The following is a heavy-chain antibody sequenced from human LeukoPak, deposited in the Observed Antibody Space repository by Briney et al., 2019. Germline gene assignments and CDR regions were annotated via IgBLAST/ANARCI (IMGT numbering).Heavy chain of an antibody. D-gene: IGHD4-23*01. J-gene: IGHJ1*01. CDR3: AREVGGGGYFQV. CDR2: VDYSGTT. V-gene: IGHV4-59*01. Sequence: PQTLSLTCTVSDVSITRYNWNWIRQPPGKALEWIGYVDYSGTTNYHSSLKSRVTISVESSQYQLSLELTSVTAADTAVYYCAREVGGGGYFQVWGVGTPVTVSS. CDR1: DVSITRYN.